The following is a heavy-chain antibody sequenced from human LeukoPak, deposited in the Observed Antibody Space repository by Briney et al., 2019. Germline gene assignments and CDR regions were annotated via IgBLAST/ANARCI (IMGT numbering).Heavy chain of an antibody. CDR2: IKSETDGGTT. CDR1: GFTFTKAS. CDR3: TRDDTTVTYAFDY. V-gene: IGHV3-15*01. Sequence: PGGSLRLSCAASGFTFTKASMSWVRQAPGKGLEWVGRIKSETDGGTTDYAAPVKGRFTISRDDSKNTLYLQMNSLKTEDTAVYYCTRDDTTVTYAFDYWGQGTLVTVSS. D-gene: IGHD1-14*01. J-gene: IGHJ4*02.